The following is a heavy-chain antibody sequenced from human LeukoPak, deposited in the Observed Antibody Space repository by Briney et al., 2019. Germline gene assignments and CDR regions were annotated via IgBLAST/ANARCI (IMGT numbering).Heavy chain of an antibody. J-gene: IGHJ5*02. CDR2: ISAYNNNT. Sequence: ASVKVSCKASGYTFTSYGISWVRQAPGQGPEWMGWISAYNNNTIYAQNLQGRLTMTTDTSTSTAYMELRSLRSDDTAMYYCAREGHDTSGYYYPNWFDPWGQGTLVAVSS. CDR1: GYTFTSYG. V-gene: IGHV1-18*01. CDR3: AREGHDTSGYYYPNWFDP. D-gene: IGHD3-22*01.